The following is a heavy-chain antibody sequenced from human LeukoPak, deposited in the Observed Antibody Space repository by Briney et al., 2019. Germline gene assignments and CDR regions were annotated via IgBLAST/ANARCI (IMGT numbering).Heavy chain of an antibody. CDR3: ARDRELLTYFDY. CDR1: GYTFTSYY. D-gene: IGHD1-26*01. J-gene: IGHJ4*02. CDR2: ISAYNGNT. Sequence: ASVKVSCKASGYTFTSYYMHWVRQAPGQGLEWMGWISAYNGNTNYAQKLQGRVTMTTDTSTSTAYMELRSLRSDDTAVYYCARDRELLTYFDYWGQGTLVTVSS. V-gene: IGHV1-18*04.